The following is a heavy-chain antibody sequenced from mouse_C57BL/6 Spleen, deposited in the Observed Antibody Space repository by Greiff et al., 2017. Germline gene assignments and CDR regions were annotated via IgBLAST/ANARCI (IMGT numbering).Heavy chain of an antibody. V-gene: IGHV5-17*01. D-gene: IGHD1-1*01. CDR3: ARPYYGSFAY. CDR2: ISSGSSTI. Sequence: EVMLVESGGGLVKPGGSLKLSCAASGFTFSDYGMHWVRQAPEKGLEWVAYISSGSSTIYYADTVEGRFTISRDNAKNTLFLQMTSLRSEDTAMYYCARPYYGSFAYWGQGTLVTVSA. CDR1: GFTFSDYG. J-gene: IGHJ3*01.